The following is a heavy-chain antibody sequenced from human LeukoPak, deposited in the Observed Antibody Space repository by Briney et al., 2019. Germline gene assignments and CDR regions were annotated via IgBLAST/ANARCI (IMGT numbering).Heavy chain of an antibody. V-gene: IGHV3-23*01. CDR1: GFTFSSYA. D-gene: IGHD4-17*01. Sequence: GGPLRLSCAASGFTFSSYAMSWVRQAPGKGLEWVSTISGSGGSTYYADSVKGRFTVSRDNSKNTLYLQMNSLRAEDTAVYYCAKGPSYGDLDYWGQGTLVTVSS. CDR3: AKGPSYGDLDY. J-gene: IGHJ4*02. CDR2: ISGSGGST.